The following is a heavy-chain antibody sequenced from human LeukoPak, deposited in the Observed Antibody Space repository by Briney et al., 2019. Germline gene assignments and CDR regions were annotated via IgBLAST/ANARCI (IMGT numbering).Heavy chain of an antibody. J-gene: IGHJ3*02. CDR3: ARASRTYYYDSAHAFDI. CDR2: IKQDGSEK. V-gene: IGHV3-7*01. Sequence: GGSLRLSCAASGVTFSSYWMSWVRKAPGKGLEWVANIKQDGSEKYYVDSVKGRFTISRDNAKNSLYLQMNSLRAEDTAVYYCARASRTYYYDSAHAFDIWGQGTMVTVSS. D-gene: IGHD3-22*01. CDR1: GVTFSSYW.